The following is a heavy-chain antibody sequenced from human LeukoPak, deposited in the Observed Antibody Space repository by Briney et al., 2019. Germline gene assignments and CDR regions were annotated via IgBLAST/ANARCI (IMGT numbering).Heavy chain of an antibody. J-gene: IGHJ5*02. CDR3: ARDQSPAFDP. CDR1: GGSISSSSYY. CDR2: IYYSGST. V-gene: IGHV4-39*02. Sequence: SETLSLTCTVSGGSISSSSYYWGWIRQPPGKGLEWIGSIYYSGSTYYNPSLKSRVTISVDTSKNQFSLKLSSVTAADTAVYYCARDQSPAFDPWGQGTLVTVSS.